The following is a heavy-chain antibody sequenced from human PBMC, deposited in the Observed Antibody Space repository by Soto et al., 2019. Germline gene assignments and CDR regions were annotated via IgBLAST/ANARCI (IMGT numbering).Heavy chain of an antibody. CDR1: GYTFTSYA. Sequence: QVQLVQSGAEVKKPGASVKVSCKASGYTFTSYAMHWVRQAPGQRLEWMGWINAGNGNTKYSQKFQGRVTITRDTSASTAYMELSSLRSEDTAVYYWERCFRGGDADWFDPWGQGTLVTVSS. J-gene: IGHJ5*02. D-gene: IGHD2-21*02. CDR2: INAGNGNT. V-gene: IGHV1-3*01. CDR3: ERCFRGGDADWFDP.